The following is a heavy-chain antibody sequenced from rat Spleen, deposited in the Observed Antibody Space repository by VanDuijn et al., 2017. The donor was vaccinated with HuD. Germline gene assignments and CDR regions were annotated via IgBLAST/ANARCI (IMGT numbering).Heavy chain of an antibody. CDR1: GLSLTTNS. V-gene: IGHV2-47*01. Sequence: QVQLKESGPGLVQPSQTLSLTCTVSGLSLTTNSVSWIRQPPGKGLEWMGVIWSNGDTAYNSAIKSRLSISRDTSKSQVFLKMNSLKSEDTATYYCARHSLYSYYTVYYFDYWGQGVMVTVSS. CDR3: ARHSLYSYYTVYYFDY. CDR2: IWSNGDT. D-gene: IGHD1-2*01. J-gene: IGHJ2*01.